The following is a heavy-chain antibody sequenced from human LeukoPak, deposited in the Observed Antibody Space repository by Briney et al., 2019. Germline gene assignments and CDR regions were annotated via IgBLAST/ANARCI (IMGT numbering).Heavy chain of an antibody. CDR1: GASLARDMYH. CDR3: ARRGDAWQILYSFDV. CDR2: IYYDGST. D-gene: IGHD2-15*01. Sequence: SETLSLTCTVSGASLARDMYHWGWVRQSPGKGLEWLGTIYYDGSTFYSPSSKSRVTISINASKKQLSLNLASVTAADTAVYYCARRGDAWQILYSFDVWGQGTAVIVSS. V-gene: IGHV4-39*01. J-gene: IGHJ3*01.